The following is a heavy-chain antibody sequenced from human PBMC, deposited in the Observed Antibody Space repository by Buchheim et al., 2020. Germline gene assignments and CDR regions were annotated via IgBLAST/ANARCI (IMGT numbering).Heavy chain of an antibody. V-gene: IGHV3-48*01. CDR2: ISSSSSTI. D-gene: IGHD5-18*01. J-gene: IGHJ4*02. CDR1: GFTFSSYS. CDR3: ARLGYSYGYGPTGY. Sequence: EVQLVESGGGLVQPGGSLRLSCAASGFTFSSYSMNWVRQAPGKGLEWVSYISSSSSTIYYADSVTGRFTISRDNAKKSLYLQMNDLRAEDTAVYYCARLGYSYGYGPTGYWGQGTL.